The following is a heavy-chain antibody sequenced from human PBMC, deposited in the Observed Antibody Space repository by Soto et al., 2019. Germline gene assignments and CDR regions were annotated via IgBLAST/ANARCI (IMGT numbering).Heavy chain of an antibody. Sequence: ASVKVSCKASGYTFSSYYIHWVRQAPGQGLEWIGIINPNGGSTNYAQNIQGRLTVTTDTSTTTAYMELRSLTSDDTAVYYCASYCSSTSCYLGNWFDPWGQGTLVTVSS. CDR3: ASYCSSTSCYLGNWFDP. D-gene: IGHD2-2*01. CDR1: GYTFSSYY. J-gene: IGHJ5*02. V-gene: IGHV1-46*01. CDR2: INPNGGST.